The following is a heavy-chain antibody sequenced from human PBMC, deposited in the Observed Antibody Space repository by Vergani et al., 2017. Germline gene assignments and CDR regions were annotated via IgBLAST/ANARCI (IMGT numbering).Heavy chain of an antibody. D-gene: IGHD3-10*01. J-gene: IGHJ3*01. CDR1: GDSISRSHYY. Sequence: QLQLQESGPGLVKPSETLSLSCRVSGDSISRSHYYWGFIRQPPGKCLEWIGSISSSGSPYYNPTLKSRLAFSVYSSKNLFSMRLRSVPATDTGMYYCARPVGPSAIADGYHVWGQGTMGTVS. V-gene: IGHV4-39*02. CDR3: ARPVGPSAIADGYHV. CDR2: ISSSGSP.